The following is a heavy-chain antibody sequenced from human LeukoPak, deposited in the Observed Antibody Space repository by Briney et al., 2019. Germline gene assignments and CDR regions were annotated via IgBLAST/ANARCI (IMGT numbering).Heavy chain of an antibody. CDR3: ASTYCSGGSCYYFDY. V-gene: IGHV3-21*01. CDR2: ISSSSSYI. D-gene: IGHD2-15*01. J-gene: IGHJ4*02. Sequence: PGGSLRLSCAASGFTFSSYSMSWVRQAPGKGLEWVSSISSSSSYIYYADSVKGRFTISRDNAKNSLYLQMNSLRAEDTAVYYCASTYCSGGSCYYFDYWGQGTLVTVSS. CDR1: GFTFSSYS.